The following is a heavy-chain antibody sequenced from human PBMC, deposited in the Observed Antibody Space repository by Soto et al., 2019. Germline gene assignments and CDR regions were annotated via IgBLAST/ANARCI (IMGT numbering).Heavy chain of an antibody. Sequence: EVQLVESGGSLVQPGGSLRLSCAASGFPFNIYWMSWVRQAPGKGLEWVANINQGGNEKYYVDSVRGRFTISRDNTKNSLFLQMNTVRAEDTAVYYCVKDDEGGYYGSTRQAGGDSWGQGTLLTVSS. D-gene: IGHD3-10*01. CDR1: GFPFNIYW. J-gene: IGHJ4*02. CDR3: VKDDEGGYYGSTRQAGGDS. V-gene: IGHV3-7*04. CDR2: INQGGNEK.